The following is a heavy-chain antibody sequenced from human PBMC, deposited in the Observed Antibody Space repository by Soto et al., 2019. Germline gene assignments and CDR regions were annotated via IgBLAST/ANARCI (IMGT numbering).Heavy chain of an antibody. J-gene: IGHJ4*02. V-gene: IGHV3-33*01. CDR3: ARAVGPFDY. CDR2: IWYDGSHK. CDR1: GFTFSTYG. D-gene: IGHD1-26*01. Sequence: QVQLVESGGGVVQPGRSLRLSCAASGFTFSTYGMHWVRQAPGMGLEWVAVIWYDGSHKDYADSVKGRFTIPRDNSKNTLYLQMNSLRVEDTAVYYCARAVGPFDYWGQGTLVTVSS.